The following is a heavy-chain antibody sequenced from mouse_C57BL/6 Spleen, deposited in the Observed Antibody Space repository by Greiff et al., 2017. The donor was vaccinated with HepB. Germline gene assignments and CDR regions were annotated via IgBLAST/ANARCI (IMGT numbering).Heavy chain of an antibody. Sequence: EVMLVESGGDLVKPGGSLKLSCAASGFTFSSYGMSWVRQTPDKRLEWVATISSGGSYTYYPDSVKGRFTISRDNAKNTLYLQMSSLKSEDTAMYYCARQVDYCGSSYPYWYFDVWGTGTTVTVSS. CDR2: ISSGGSYT. V-gene: IGHV5-6*01. J-gene: IGHJ1*03. CDR1: GFTFSSYG. D-gene: IGHD1-1*01. CDR3: ARQVDYCGSSYPYWYFDV.